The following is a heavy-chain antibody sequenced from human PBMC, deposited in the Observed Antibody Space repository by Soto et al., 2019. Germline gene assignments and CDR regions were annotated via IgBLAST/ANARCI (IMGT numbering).Heavy chain of an antibody. CDR3: ARGGGDYYDSSGYYYLIS. D-gene: IGHD3-22*01. CDR1: GGTFSSYA. Sequence: HVQLVQSGAEVKKPGSSVKVSCKASGGTFSSYAISWVRQAPGQGLEWMGGIIPIFGTANYAQKFQGRVTITADESTSTAYMELSSLRSEDTAVYYCARGGGDYYDSSGYYYLISWGQGTLVTVSS. CDR2: IIPIFGTA. V-gene: IGHV1-69*01. J-gene: IGHJ4*02.